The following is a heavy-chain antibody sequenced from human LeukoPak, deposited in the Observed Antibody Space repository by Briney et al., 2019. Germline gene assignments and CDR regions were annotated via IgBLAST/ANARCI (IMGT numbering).Heavy chain of an antibody. V-gene: IGHV3-7*03. CDR3: AKDSRGSGWYFFDY. D-gene: IGHD6-19*01. Sequence: PGGSLRLSCAASGFTFSSYWMSWVRQAPGKGLEWVANIKQDGSAKNYGDSVKGRFTISRDNAKNSLYLQMNSLRAEDTALYYCAKDSRGSGWYFFDYWGQGTLVTVSS. CDR2: IKQDGSAK. J-gene: IGHJ4*02. CDR1: GFTFSSYW.